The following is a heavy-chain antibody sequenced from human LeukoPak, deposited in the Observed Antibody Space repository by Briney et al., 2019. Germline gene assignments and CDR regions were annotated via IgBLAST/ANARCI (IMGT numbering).Heavy chain of an antibody. D-gene: IGHD2-21*02. V-gene: IGHV4-39*01. CDR1: GGSISSSSYY. CDR3: ARQTQTVTPNWFDP. J-gene: IGHJ5*02. CDR2: IYYSGST. Sequence: SETLSLTCTVSGGSISSSSYYWGWIRQPPGKGLEWIGSIYYSGSTYYNPFLKSRVTISVDTSNNQFSLKLSSVTAANTAVYYCARQTQTVTPNWFDPWGQGTLVTVSS.